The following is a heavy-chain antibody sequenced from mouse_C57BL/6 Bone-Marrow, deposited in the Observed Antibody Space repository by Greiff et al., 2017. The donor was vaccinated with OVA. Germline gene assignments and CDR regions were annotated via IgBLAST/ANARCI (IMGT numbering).Heavy chain of an antibody. CDR2: INPNNGGT. CDR3: ARGRDGSSYGYFDV. CDR1: GYTFTDYY. Sequence: VQLQQSGPELVKPGASVKISCKASGYTFTDYYMNWVKQSHGKSLEWIGDINPNNGGTSYNQKFKGKATLTVDKSSSTAYMELRSLTSEDSAVYDCARGRDGSSYGYFDVGGTGTTVTVSS. D-gene: IGHD1-1*01. V-gene: IGHV1-26*01. J-gene: IGHJ1*03.